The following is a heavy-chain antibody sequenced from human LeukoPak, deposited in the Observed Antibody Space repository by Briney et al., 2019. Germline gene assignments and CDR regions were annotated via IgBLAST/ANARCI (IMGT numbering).Heavy chain of an antibody. CDR2: IGSASDTYI. J-gene: IGHJ4*02. Sequence: GGSLRLSCAASGFTFSSYEMNWVRQAPGKGLEWVSCIGSASDTYIHYADSVRGRFTISRDNAKNSVYLQMNSLTAEDTAVYYCARAVPGFDCWGQGTLVTVSS. V-gene: IGHV3-21*01. CDR3: ARAVPGFDC. CDR1: GFTFSSYE.